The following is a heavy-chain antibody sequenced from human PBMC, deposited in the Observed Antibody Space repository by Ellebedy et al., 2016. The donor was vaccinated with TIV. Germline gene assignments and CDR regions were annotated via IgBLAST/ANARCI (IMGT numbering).Heavy chain of an antibody. D-gene: IGHD2-15*01. Sequence: ASVKVSXKASGYTFTGYYMHWVRQAPGQGLEWMGWMNPNSGNTGYAQKFQGRVTMTRNTSISTAYMELSSLRSEDTAVYYCARGDCSGGSCYFVYYYYYGMDVWGQGTTVTVSS. V-gene: IGHV1-8*02. CDR2: MNPNSGNT. J-gene: IGHJ6*02. CDR1: GYTFTGYY. CDR3: ARGDCSGGSCYFVYYYYYGMDV.